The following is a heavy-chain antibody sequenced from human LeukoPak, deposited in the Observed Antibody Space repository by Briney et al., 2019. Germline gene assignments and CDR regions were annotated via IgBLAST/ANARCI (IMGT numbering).Heavy chain of an antibody. D-gene: IGHD1-26*01. Sequence: ASVKVSCKVSGYTLTELSMHWVRQAPGKGLEWMGGFDPEDGETIYAQKFQGRVTMTTDTSTSTAYMGLRRLRSDDTAVFYCARDSGSSSFDYWGQRTLVTVSS. V-gene: IGHV1-24*01. CDR2: FDPEDGET. CDR1: GYTLTELS. J-gene: IGHJ4*02. CDR3: ARDSGSSSFDY.